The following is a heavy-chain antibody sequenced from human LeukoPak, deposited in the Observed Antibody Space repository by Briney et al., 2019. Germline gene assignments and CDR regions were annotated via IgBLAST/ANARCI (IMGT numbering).Heavy chain of an antibody. D-gene: IGHD6-13*01. Sequence: PGGSLRLSCAASGFTFSSYGMHWVRQAPGKGLEWVAFIRYDGSNKYYADSVKRRFTISRDNSKNTLYLQMNSLRAEDTAVYYCAKDFEQQLGEDYWGQGTLVTVSS. CDR3: AKDFEQQLGEDY. CDR1: GFTFSSYG. J-gene: IGHJ4*02. CDR2: IRYDGSNK. V-gene: IGHV3-30*02.